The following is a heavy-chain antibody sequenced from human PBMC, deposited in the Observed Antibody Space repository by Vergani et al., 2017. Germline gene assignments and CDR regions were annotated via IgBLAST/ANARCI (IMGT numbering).Heavy chain of an antibody. CDR1: GGSISSGSYY. D-gene: IGHD3-22*01. CDR2: IYTSGST. Sequence: QLQLQESGSGLVKPSQTLSLTCTVSGGSISSGSYYWSWIRQPAGKGLEWIGRIYTSGSTNYNPSLKSRVTISVDTSKNQFSLKLSSVTAADTAVYYCASSPYYYDSSGHDYWGQGTLVTVSS. V-gene: IGHV4-61*02. CDR3: ASSPYYYDSSGHDY. J-gene: IGHJ4*02.